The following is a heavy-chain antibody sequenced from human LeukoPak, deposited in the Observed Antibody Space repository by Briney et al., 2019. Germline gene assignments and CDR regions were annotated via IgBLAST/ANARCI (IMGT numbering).Heavy chain of an antibody. CDR1: GYTFTSYY. CDR3: ARIPSSSSWPRGDQYYFDY. J-gene: IGHJ4*02. D-gene: IGHD6-13*01. Sequence: ASVKVSCKASGYTFTSYYMHWVRQAPGQGLEWMGIINPSGGSTSYAQEFQGRVTMTRDTSTSTVYMELSSLRSEDTAVYYCARIPSSSSWPRGDQYYFDYWGQGTLVTVSS. V-gene: IGHV1-46*01. CDR2: INPSGGST.